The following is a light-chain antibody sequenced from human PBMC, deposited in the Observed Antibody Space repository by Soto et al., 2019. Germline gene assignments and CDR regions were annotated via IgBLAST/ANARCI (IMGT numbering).Light chain of an antibody. CDR3: QQYKSYPWT. V-gene: IGKV1-5*03. CDR1: QTISNF. Sequence: DIQMTQSTSTLSVFFGDSVAITCGASQTISNFLAWYQQKKGKAPKLLFYRASNLEGGVPSRFSGGRYGTEFNLTINSLQTDDSATYYCQQYKSYPWTFGQGTKVDIK. CDR2: RAS. J-gene: IGKJ1*01.